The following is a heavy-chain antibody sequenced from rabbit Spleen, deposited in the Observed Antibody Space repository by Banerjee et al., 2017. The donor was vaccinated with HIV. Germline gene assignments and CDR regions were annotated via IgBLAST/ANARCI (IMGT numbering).Heavy chain of an antibody. CDR3: ARDLVAVIGWNFNL. J-gene: IGHJ4*01. CDR2: IDPVFGIT. D-gene: IGHD1-1*01. CDR1: GFTLSSYY. Sequence: HLKESGGGLVQPGGSLKLSCKASGFTLSSYYMNWVRQAPGKGLEWIGYIDPVFGITYYANWVNGRFSISSHNAQNTLYLQLNSLTAADTATYFCARDLVAVIGWNFNLWGPGTLVTVS. V-gene: IGHV1S7*01.